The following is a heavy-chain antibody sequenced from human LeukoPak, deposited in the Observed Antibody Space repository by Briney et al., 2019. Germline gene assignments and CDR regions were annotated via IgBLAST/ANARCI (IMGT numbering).Heavy chain of an antibody. V-gene: IGHV1-69*01. CDR1: GGTFSSYA. CDR2: IIPIFGTA. CDR3: ARDGYGDRSHDY. J-gene: IGHJ4*02. D-gene: IGHD4-17*01. Sequence: ASVKVSCKASGGTFSSYAISWVRQAPGQGLEWMGGIIPIFGTANYAQKFQGRVTITADESTSTAYMGLSSLRSEDTAVYDCARDGYGDRSHDYWGQGTLVTVSS.